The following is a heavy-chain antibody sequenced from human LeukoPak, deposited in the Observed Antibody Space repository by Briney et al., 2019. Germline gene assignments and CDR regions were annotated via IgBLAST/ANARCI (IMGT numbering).Heavy chain of an antibody. CDR2: ISGSGSTI. J-gene: IGHJ4*02. V-gene: IGHV3-48*03. D-gene: IGHD1-26*01. Sequence: GGSLRLSCAASGFIFSSYEMNWVRQAPGKGLEWVSYISGSGSTIYYADSVKGRFTVSRDNAKNSLYLQMNSLRAEDTDIYYCVRLKSGNYYHFDYWGQGTLVTVSS. CDR3: VRLKSGNYYHFDY. CDR1: GFIFSSYE.